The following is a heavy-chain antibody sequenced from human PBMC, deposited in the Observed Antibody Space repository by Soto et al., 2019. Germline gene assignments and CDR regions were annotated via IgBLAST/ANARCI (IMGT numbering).Heavy chain of an antibody. CDR3: VKLRLELLYLDS. CDR2: ISGSGDST. Sequence: LRLSCAASGFTFNRYGMSWVRQAPGKGLEWVSAISGSGDSTYYADSVKGRFTISRDSSNNTLYLQMNNLRADDTALYFCVKLRLELLYLDSWGLGALVTVSS. D-gene: IGHD1-7*01. CDR1: GFTFNRYG. V-gene: IGHV3-23*01. J-gene: IGHJ4*02.